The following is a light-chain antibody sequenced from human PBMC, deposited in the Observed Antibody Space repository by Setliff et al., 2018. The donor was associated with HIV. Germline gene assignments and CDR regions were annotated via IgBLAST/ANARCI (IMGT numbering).Light chain of an antibody. V-gene: IGKV1-5*03. CDR2: KAS. CDR1: QSLNTW. J-gene: IGKJ2*01. CDR3: RQIKTYSNT. Sequence: DIQMTQSPSALSASVGDRVTITCRASQSLNTWMAWYQQKPGKAPKLLIYKASNLEGGVSSRFSGSGSGTEYTLTISSLQPDDSATYYCRQIKTYSNTFGQGTKVDIK.